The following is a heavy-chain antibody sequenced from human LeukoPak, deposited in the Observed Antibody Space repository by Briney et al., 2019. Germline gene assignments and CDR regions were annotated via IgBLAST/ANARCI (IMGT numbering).Heavy chain of an antibody. CDR2: IIPIFGTA. CDR3: AGGGYDSSGYYFYFDY. D-gene: IGHD3-22*01. V-gene: IGHV1-69*05. J-gene: IGHJ4*02. CDR1: GGTFSSYA. Sequence: SVKVSCKASGGTFSSYAISWVRQAPGQGLEWMGGIIPIFGTANYAQKFQGRVTITTDESTSTAYMELSSLRSEDTAVYYCAGGGYDSSGYYFYFDYWGQGTLVTVSS.